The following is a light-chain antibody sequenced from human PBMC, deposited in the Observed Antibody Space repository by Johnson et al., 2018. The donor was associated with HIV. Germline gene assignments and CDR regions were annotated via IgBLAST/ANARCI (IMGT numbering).Light chain of an antibody. CDR3: GTWDSSLTVYV. V-gene: IGLV1-51*01. Sequence: QPVLTQPPSMSAAPGQRVTISCSGSSSNIGNNYVSWYQQVPGAAPKLLIYDNNKRPSGIPDRFSGSKSGTSATLGITGLQTWDEADYYCGTWDSSLTVYVFGTGTKVTVL. J-gene: IGLJ1*01. CDR1: SSNIGNNY. CDR2: DNN.